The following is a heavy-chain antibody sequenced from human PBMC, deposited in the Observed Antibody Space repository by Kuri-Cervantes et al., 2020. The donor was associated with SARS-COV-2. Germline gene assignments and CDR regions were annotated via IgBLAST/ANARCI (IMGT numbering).Heavy chain of an antibody. V-gene: IGHV3-48*01. D-gene: IGHD3-22*01. Sequence: GGSLRLSCAASGFTFSSYSMNWVRQAPGKGLEWVSYIGSSSSTIYYADSVKGRFTISRDNAKNSLYLQMNSLRAEDTAVYYCARDSVRYYYDSSGYYPPRDYYYYGMDVWGQGTTVTVSS. CDR3: ARDSVRYYYDSSGYYPPRDYYYYGMDV. CDR1: GFTFSSYS. J-gene: IGHJ6*02. CDR2: IGSSSSTI.